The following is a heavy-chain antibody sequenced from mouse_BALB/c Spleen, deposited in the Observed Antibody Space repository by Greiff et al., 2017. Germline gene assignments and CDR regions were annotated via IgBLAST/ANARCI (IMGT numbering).Heavy chain of an antibody. CDR3: ARSDGNCVRFAY. V-gene: IGHV1-7*01. D-gene: IGHD2-1*01. Sequence: QVQLQQSGAELAKPGASVKLSCKASGYTFTSYWMHWVKQRPGQGLEWIGYINPSTGYTEYNQKFKDKATLTADKSSSTAYMQLSSLTSEDSAVYYCARSDGNCVRFAYWGQGTLVTVSA. CDR1: GYTFTSYW. J-gene: IGHJ3*01. CDR2: INPSTGYT.